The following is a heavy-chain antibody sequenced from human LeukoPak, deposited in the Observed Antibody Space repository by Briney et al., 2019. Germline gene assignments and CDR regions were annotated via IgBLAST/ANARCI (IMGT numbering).Heavy chain of an antibody. J-gene: IGHJ6*03. CDR2: IIPIFGTA. D-gene: IGHD2-2*01. CDR3: ARDSLEIVVAPAASDVGYYYMDV. CDR1: GGTFSSYA. V-gene: IGHV1-69*13. Sequence: SVKVSCKASGGTFSSYAISWVRQAPGQGLEWMGGIIPIFGTANYAQKFQGRVTITADESTSTAYMELSSLRSEDTAVYYCARDSLEIVVAPAASDVGYYYMDVWGKGTTVTVSS.